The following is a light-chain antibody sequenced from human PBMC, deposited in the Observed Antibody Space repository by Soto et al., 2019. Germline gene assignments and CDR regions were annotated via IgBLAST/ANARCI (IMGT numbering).Light chain of an antibody. J-gene: IGKJ1*01. CDR1: QSISSW. Sequence: DIQMTQSPSTLSASVGDRVTITCRASQSISSWLAWYQQKPGTAPNLLIYKASTLQSGVPSRFSGSGSGTEFTLTISSLQPDDSATYYCQQYNDKWTFCQGTKVEIK. V-gene: IGKV1-5*03. CDR3: QQYNDKWT. CDR2: KAS.